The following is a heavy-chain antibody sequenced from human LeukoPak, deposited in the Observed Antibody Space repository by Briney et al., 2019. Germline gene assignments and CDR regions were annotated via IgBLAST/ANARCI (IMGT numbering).Heavy chain of an antibody. CDR2: IHFIGDT. D-gene: IGHD6-19*01. CDR1: GGSISSGSHY. J-gene: IGHJ4*02. V-gene: IGHV4-30-4*01. CDR3: ARVPRFSSDWIEYRIFDY. Sequence: SQTLSLTCTVSGGSISSGSHYWSWIRQPPGKGLEWIGYIHFIGDTYYNPSLKSRVTISVDTSKNQFSLKLSTVTAADTAVYYCARVPRFSSDWIEYRIFDYWGQGTLVTVSS.